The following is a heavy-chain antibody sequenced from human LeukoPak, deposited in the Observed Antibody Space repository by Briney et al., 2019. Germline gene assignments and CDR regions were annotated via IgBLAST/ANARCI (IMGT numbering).Heavy chain of an antibody. V-gene: IGHV3-33*01. CDR1: GFTFSSYG. CDR3: ARVAYNSDWDPLPYWRFDL. J-gene: IGHJ2*01. CDR2: IWYDGSNK. Sequence: GGSLRLSCAASGFTFSSYGMHWVRQAPGKGLEWVAVIWYDGSNKYYADSVKGRFTISRDNSKNTLYLQMNSLRAEDTAVYYCARVAYNSDWDPLPYWRFDLWGRGTLVTVSS. D-gene: IGHD6-19*01.